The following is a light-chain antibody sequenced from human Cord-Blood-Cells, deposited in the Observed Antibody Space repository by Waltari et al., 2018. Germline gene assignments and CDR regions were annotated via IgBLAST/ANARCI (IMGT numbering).Light chain of an antibody. CDR3: CSYAGSSTFVV. CDR1: NSDVGSYNL. CDR2: EGS. Sequence: QSALTQPASVSGSPGQSLTISCTGTNSDVGSYNLVSWYQQHPGKAPKLMIYEGSKRPSGVSNRFSGSKSGNTASLTISGLQAEDEADYYCCSYAGSSTFVVFGGGTKLTVL. V-gene: IGLV2-23*03. J-gene: IGLJ2*01.